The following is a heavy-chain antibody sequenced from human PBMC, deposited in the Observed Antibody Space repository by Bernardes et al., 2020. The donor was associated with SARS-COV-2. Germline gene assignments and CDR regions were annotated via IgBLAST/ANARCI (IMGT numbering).Heavy chain of an antibody. CDR1: GFTFSNAW. J-gene: IGHJ6*02. Sequence: GGSLRLSCAASGFTFSNAWMSWVRPAPGKGLEWVGRIQSKTAGGTTDYAAPVTGRFTISRADSTNTLYLQMNSLKTEDTAVYYCTTEPGYCSSPSCRRYDYYGMDVWGQETTVTVSS. CDR2: IQSKTAGGTT. CDR3: TTEPGYCSSPSCRRYDYYGMDV. V-gene: IGHV3-15*01. D-gene: IGHD2-2*01.